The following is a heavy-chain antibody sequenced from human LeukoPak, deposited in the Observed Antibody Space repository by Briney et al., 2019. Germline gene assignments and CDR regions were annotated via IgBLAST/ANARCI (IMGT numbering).Heavy chain of an antibody. CDR1: GFTFSSYG. D-gene: IGHD6-13*01. J-gene: IGHJ4*02. V-gene: IGHV3-33*01. Sequence: GRSLRLFCAASGFTFSSYGMHWVRQAPGKGLEWVAVIWYDGSNKYYADSVKGRFTISRDNSKNTLYLQMNSLRAEDTAVYYCARALPGIAAAGTLDYWGQGTLVTVSS. CDR3: ARALPGIAAAGTLDY. CDR2: IWYDGSNK.